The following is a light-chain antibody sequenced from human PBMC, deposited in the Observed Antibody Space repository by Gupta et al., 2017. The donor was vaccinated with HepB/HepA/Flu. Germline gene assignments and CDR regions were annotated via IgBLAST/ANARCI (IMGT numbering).Light chain of an antibody. CDR2: YDR. V-gene: IGLV3-21*04. Sequence: YVLTQPPPAAQAPGQTAWLTCGGNNIETKSVHWYQQKPGQAPVLVISYDRERPSGIPERFSGSNSGNTATLTISRVEAGDEADYYCQVWDNYSHHVVFGGGTKLTVL. CDR1: NIETKS. CDR3: QVWDNYSHHVV. J-gene: IGLJ3*02.